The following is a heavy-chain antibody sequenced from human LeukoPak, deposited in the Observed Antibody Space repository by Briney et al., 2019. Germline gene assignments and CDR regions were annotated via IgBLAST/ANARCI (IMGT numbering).Heavy chain of an antibody. CDR2: IYYSGST. V-gene: IGHV4-59*01. Sequence: ASETLSLTCTVSGGSISTYYWSWIRQPPGKGLEWIGYIYYSGSTNYNPSLKSRVTISLDTSKNQFSLKLSSVTAADTAVYYCASFKASGYYPYYYYGMDVWGQGTTVTVSS. CDR1: GGSISTYY. D-gene: IGHD3-22*01. CDR3: ASFKASGYYPYYYYGMDV. J-gene: IGHJ6*02.